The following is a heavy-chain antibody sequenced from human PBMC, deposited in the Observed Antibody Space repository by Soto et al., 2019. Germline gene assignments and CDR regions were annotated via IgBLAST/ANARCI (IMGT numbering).Heavy chain of an antibody. V-gene: IGHV4-59*01. Sequence: SETLSLTCTVSGGSISSYYWSWIRQPPGKGLEWIGYIYYSGSTNYNPSLKSRVTISVDTSKNQFSLKLSSVTAADTAVYYCGRVLDTAMVTGGYYYMDVWGKGTTVTVSS. D-gene: IGHD5-18*01. J-gene: IGHJ6*03. CDR2: IYYSGST. CDR1: GGSISSYY. CDR3: GRVLDTAMVTGGYYYMDV.